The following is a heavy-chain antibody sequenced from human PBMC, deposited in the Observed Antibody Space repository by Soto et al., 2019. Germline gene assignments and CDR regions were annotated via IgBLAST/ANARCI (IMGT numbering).Heavy chain of an antibody. V-gene: IGHV4-34*01. Sequence: PSETLSLTCAVYGGSFSGYYWSWIRQPPGKGLEWIGEINHSGSTNYNPSLKSRVTISVDTSKNQFSLKLSSVTAADTAVYYCARVTITMVRGVIITEWFDYWGQGTLVTGPS. CDR3: ARVTITMVRGVIITEWFDY. J-gene: IGHJ4*02. CDR2: INHSGST. D-gene: IGHD3-10*01. CDR1: GGSFSGYY.